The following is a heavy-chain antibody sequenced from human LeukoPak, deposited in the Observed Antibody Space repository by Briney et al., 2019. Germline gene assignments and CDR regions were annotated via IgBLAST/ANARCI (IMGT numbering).Heavy chain of an antibody. Sequence: GGSLRLSCAASGFTFSSYWMTWVRQAPGKGLEWVANIKQDVSEEYYADSVKGRFTIPRDNAKNSLFLQMNSLRAEDTAVYYCAREVTPYYWGEGTLVTVYS. D-gene: IGHD2-15*01. J-gene: IGHJ4*02. CDR3: AREVTPYY. V-gene: IGHV3-7*03. CDR1: GFTFSSYW. CDR2: IKQDVSEE.